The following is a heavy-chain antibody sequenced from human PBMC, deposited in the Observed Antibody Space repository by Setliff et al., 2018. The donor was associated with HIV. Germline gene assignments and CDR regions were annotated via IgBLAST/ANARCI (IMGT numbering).Heavy chain of an antibody. V-gene: IGHV4-61*09. Sequence: SETLSLTCTVSGGSINIGSFYWSWIRQPAGKGPEWLGHVYTSGNTYYDPSLASRVAISLDTSTSQFSLRLNFVTAADTAHYFCVVYFIGNGGRGLWGQGTQVTVSS. CDR1: GGSINIGSFY. CDR2: VYTSGNT. J-gene: IGHJ4*02. CDR3: VVYFIGNGGRGL. D-gene: IGHD2-15*01.